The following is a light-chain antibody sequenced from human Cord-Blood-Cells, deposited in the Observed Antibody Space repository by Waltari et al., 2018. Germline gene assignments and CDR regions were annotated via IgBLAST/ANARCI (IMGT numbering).Light chain of an antibody. V-gene: IGLV2-23*01. CDR1: SRDVGRYNL. CDR3: CSYAGSSTSWV. CDR2: EGS. J-gene: IGLJ3*02. Sequence: QSALTQPASVSGSPGQSITISCPGTSRDVGRYNLVSCYQQHPGKAPKLMIYEGSKRPSGFSNRFSGSKSGNTASLTISWLQAEDEADYYCCSYAGSSTSWVFGGGTKLTVL.